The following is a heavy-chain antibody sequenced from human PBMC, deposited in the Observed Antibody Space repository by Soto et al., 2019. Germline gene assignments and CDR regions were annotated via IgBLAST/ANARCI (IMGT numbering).Heavy chain of an antibody. CDR2: VSGGST. J-gene: IGHJ4*02. CDR3: ARIIPGITMVRAIINDY. V-gene: IGHV3-23*05. D-gene: IGHD3-10*01. Sequence: PGGSLRLSCAASGFSFSSYAMSWVRQAPGKGLEWVAHVSGGSTSHADSVKGRFIISRDNSKNTLYLQMNSLRAEDTAMFYCARIIPGITMVRAIINDYWGRGTLVTVSS. CDR1: GFSFSSYA.